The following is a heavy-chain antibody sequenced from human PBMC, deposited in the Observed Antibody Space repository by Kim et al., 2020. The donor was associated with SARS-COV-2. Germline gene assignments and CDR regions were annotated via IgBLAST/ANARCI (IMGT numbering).Heavy chain of an antibody. CDR1: GDSIRSGDHY. V-gene: IGHV4-31*03. CDR2: SSYRGNS. Sequence: SETLSLTCTVSGDSIRSGDHYWSWIRQHPGKGLEWIGYSSYRGNSFYNPSLRSRLIMSLDASKNQFSLKLTSVTAADTAVYFCARVGAPYGSGLLFFDCWGQGTLVTVSS. D-gene: IGHD3-10*01. J-gene: IGHJ4*02. CDR3: ARVGAPYGSGLLFFDC.